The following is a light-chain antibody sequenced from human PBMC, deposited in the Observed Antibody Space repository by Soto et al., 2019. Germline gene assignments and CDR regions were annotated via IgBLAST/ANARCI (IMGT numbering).Light chain of an antibody. CDR1: QVSRND. V-gene: IGKV1-6*01. Sequence: AIQMTQSPSSLSASVGDRVTITCRASQVSRNDLGWYQQKPGKAPKLLIYAASNLQSGVPSRFSGSGSGTDFTLTISSLQPEDFATYYCLQDYDDSWTFGQGTKVEIK. CDR2: AAS. CDR3: LQDYDDSWT. J-gene: IGKJ1*01.